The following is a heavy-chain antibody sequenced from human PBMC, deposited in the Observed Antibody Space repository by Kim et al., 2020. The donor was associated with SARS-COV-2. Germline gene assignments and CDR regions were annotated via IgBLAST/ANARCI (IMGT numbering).Heavy chain of an antibody. V-gene: IGHV3-53*04. CDR3: ARASHYYDSSGYYYDDY. CDR2: IYSGGST. D-gene: IGHD3-22*01. J-gene: IGHJ4*02. Sequence: GGYLRLSCAASGFTVSSNYMSWVRQAPGKGLEWVSVIYSGGSTYYADSVKGRFTISRHNSKNTLYLQMNSLRAEDTAVYYCARASHYYDSSGYYYDDYWGQGTLVTVSS. CDR1: GFTVSSNY.